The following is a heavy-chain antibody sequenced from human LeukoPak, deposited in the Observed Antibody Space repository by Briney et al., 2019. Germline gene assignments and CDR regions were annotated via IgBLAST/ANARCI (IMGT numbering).Heavy chain of an antibody. CDR2: IYHSGTT. Sequence: SETLSLTCAVSGVSISRGGYAWNWIRQPPGKGLEWIAYIYHSGTTYYNPSLKSRATISVDTSKNQFSLKLSSVTAADTAVYYCARGRSKQWLVPGTNAFDIWGQGTMVTVSS. V-gene: IGHV4-30-4*07. J-gene: IGHJ3*02. CDR1: GVSISRGGYA. D-gene: IGHD6-19*01. CDR3: ARGRSKQWLVPGTNAFDI.